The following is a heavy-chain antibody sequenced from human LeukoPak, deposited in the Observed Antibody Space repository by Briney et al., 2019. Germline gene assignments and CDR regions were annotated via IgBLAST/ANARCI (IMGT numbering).Heavy chain of an antibody. Sequence: PGGSLRLSSAASGFTFSSYAMSWVRQAPGKGLEWVSAISGSGGSTYYADSVKGRFTISRDNSKNTLYLQMNSLRAEDTAVYYCAKDGSSGYDFWSGYPPGYYYMDVWGKGTTVTVSS. V-gene: IGHV3-23*01. CDR1: GFTFSSYA. J-gene: IGHJ6*03. D-gene: IGHD3-3*01. CDR2: ISGSGGST. CDR3: AKDGSSGYDFWSGYPPGYYYMDV.